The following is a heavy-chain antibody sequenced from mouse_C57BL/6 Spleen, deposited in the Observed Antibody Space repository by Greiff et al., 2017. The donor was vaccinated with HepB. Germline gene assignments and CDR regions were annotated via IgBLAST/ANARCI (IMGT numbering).Heavy chain of an antibody. V-gene: IGHV1-26*01. J-gene: IGHJ1*03. CDR3: ARAPSLSYYGSSYWYVDV. CDR1: GYTFTDYY. D-gene: IGHD1-1*01. Sequence: EVQLQQSGPELVKPGASVKISCKASGYTFTDYYMNWVKQSHGKSLEWIGDIHPNTGGTSYNQKFKGKATLTVDKSSSTAYMELRSLTSEDSAVYYCARAPSLSYYGSSYWYVDVWGTGTTVTVSS. CDR2: IHPNTGGT.